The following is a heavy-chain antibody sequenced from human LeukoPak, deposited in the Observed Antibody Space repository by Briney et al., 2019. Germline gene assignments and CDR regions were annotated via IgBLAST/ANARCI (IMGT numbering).Heavy chain of an antibody. CDR2: ISSSSDTI. D-gene: IGHD4-17*01. CDR3: ARGHDYGDYRHWYFDL. J-gene: IGHJ2*01. V-gene: IGHV3-48*01. CDR1: GFTFGPYT. Sequence: PGGSLRLSCAASGFTFGPYTMNWVRQAPGKGLEWVSYISSSSDTIYYADSVKGRFTISRDNSKNTLYLQMNSLRAEDTAVYYCARGHDYGDYRHWYFDLWGRGTLVTVSS.